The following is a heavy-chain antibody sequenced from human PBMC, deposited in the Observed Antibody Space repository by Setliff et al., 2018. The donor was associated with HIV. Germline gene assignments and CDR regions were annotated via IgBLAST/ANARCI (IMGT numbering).Heavy chain of an antibody. CDR2: IYYSGST. Sequence: SETLSLTCTVSGGSISSHYWSWIRQPPGKGLEWIGSIYYSGSTNYNPSLKSRVTISVDTSKNQFSPTMSSVTAADSAVNYCASNTARNMIVVVLQASDIWGLGTMVTVSS. J-gene: IGHJ3*02. CDR3: ASNTARNMIVVVLQASDI. CDR1: GGSISSHY. D-gene: IGHD3-22*01. V-gene: IGHV4-59*11.